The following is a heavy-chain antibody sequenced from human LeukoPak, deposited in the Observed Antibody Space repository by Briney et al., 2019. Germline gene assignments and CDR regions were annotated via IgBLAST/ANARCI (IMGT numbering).Heavy chain of an antibody. Sequence: PGGSLRLSCAASGFTFTDYAMSWVRQAPGKGLERVSAINRGGDTTYYADSVKGRFTISRDTAKNTLYLQMNSLRAEDTAVYYCARGHHYYDSSAYYYWGQGTLVTVSS. CDR2: INRGGDTT. CDR1: GFTFTDYA. D-gene: IGHD3-22*01. CDR3: ARGHHYYDSSAYYY. J-gene: IGHJ4*02. V-gene: IGHV3-23*01.